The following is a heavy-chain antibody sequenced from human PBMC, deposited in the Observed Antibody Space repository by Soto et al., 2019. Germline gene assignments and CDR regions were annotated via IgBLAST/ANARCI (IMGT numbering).Heavy chain of an antibody. J-gene: IGHJ3*02. CDR2: ISGSGGST. D-gene: IGHD5-12*01. Sequence: SHSISRASSGVTLSNTSMSWVRQAPGKGLEWVSAISGSGGSTYYADSVKGRFTISRDNSKNTLYLRMNSLRAEDTAVYYCANCGYEKILSAFDIWGQGTMVTVSS. CDR1: GVTLSNTS. V-gene: IGHV3-23*01. CDR3: ANCGYEKILSAFDI.